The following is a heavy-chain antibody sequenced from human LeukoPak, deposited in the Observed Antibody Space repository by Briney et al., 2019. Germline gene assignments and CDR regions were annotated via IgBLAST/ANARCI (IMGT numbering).Heavy chain of an antibody. J-gene: IGHJ4*02. CDR3: ARGGYGAQMG. CDR2: TSCRSQCYS. Sequence: SQTLSLTCAISGDSLSGNNIAWNWIRQSPSRGLEWLGRTSCRSQCYSDYALSIKSRITVSADTSKNQFSLQLNSVTPEDTAVHYCARGGYGAQMGWGQGRLVTVSS. V-gene: IGHV6-1*01. D-gene: IGHD4/OR15-4a*01. CDR1: GDSLSGNNIA.